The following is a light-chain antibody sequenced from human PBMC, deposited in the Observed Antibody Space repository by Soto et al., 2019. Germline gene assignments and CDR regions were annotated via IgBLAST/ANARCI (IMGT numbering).Light chain of an antibody. CDR2: AAS. J-gene: IGKJ3*01. Sequence: DRQMTQSPSSLSASVGERVTIIFRASQSISSYLNWYQQKPPEALKLVIYAASSLQSGVPARFSGGASGTDFTRTIGGLQPGDLATYYCEQSYPPPFTFGTGTRVHI. V-gene: IGKV1-39*01. CDR3: EQSYPPPFT. CDR1: QSISSY.